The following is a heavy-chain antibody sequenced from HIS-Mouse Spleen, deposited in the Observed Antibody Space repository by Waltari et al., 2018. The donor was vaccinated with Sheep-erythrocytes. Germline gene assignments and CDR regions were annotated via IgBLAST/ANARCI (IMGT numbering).Heavy chain of an antibody. Sequence: EVQLVQSGAEVKKPGESLKISCKGSGYSFTSYWIGWVRQMPGKGLEWMGLIFPGDYDPRYSPSFQGQVTISADKSISTAYLQWSSLKASDTAMYYCARRTYYDFWSGYYTDAFDIWGQGTMVTVSS. V-gene: IGHV5-51*03. CDR3: ARRTYYDFWSGYYTDAFDI. CDR2: IFPGDYDP. D-gene: IGHD3-3*01. J-gene: IGHJ3*02. CDR1: GYSFTSYW.